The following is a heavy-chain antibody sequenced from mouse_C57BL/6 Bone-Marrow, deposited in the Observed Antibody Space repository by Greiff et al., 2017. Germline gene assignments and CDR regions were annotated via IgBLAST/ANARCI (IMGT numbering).Heavy chain of an antibody. CDR2: IYPRGGNT. Sequence: LQESGAELARPGASVKLSCKASGYTFTSYGMSWVQQRTGQGLEWIGEIYPRGGNTYYNDKFKGKATLTVDKSYSTAYLELRRLTSEESAVYSGEREGDEYGNSSGFDYWGQGTTLTVSS. J-gene: IGHJ2*01. V-gene: IGHV1-81*01. CDR3: EREGDEYGNSSGFDY. CDR1: GYTFTSYG. D-gene: IGHD1-1*01.